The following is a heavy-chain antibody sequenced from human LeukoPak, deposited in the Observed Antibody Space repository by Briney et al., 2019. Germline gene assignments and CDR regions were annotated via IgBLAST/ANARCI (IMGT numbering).Heavy chain of an antibody. J-gene: IGHJ4*02. D-gene: IGHD1-26*01. Sequence: ASETLSLTCAVSGGSFRGYYWNWIRQSPGKALEWAGEINSSGGTSYNPSLKSRLTLSVDTSKYQFSLKLNSVTAADTAVYYCARGRNYFENWGYYYYFDYWGQGTLVTVAS. V-gene: IGHV4-34*01. CDR3: ARGRNYFENWGYYYYFDY. CDR1: GGSFRGYY. CDR2: INSSGGT.